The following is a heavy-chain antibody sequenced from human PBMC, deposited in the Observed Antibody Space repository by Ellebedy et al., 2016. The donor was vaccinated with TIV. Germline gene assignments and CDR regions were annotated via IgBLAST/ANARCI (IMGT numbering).Heavy chain of an antibody. CDR3: ARDQWLGRAYYFDS. D-gene: IGHD6-19*01. CDR2: IKQDGSEK. CDR1: GFTFSNYW. Sequence: GGSLRLSCATSGFTFSNYWMTWIRPAPGKGLEWVANIKQDGSEKYYVDSVKGRFSISRDNAKNSLYVQMNSLTDEDTAVYYCARDQWLGRAYYFDSWGQGTLVTVSS. J-gene: IGHJ4*02. V-gene: IGHV3-7*01.